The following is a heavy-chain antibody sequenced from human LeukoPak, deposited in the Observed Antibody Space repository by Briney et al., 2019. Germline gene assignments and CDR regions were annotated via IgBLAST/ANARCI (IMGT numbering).Heavy chain of an antibody. Sequence: ISGSDGSTYYADSVKGRFTISRDNSKNTLYLQMNSLRAEDTAVYYCAKGCGSSCYSDFDYWGQGTLVTVSS. V-gene: IGHV3-23*01. CDR2: ISGSDGST. CDR3: AKGCGSSCYSDFDY. D-gene: IGHD2-15*01. J-gene: IGHJ4*02.